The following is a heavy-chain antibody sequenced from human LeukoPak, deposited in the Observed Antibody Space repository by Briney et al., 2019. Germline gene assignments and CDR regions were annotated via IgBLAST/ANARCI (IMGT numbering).Heavy chain of an antibody. J-gene: IGHJ6*03. V-gene: IGHV1-69*06. CDR1: GCTFINYA. Sequence: SVKVSCKASGCTFINYAMSWVRQAPGQGLEWMGVIIHISGTANYAQKFQDRVTITADKSTTTAYMELSSLRSEDTAVYYCAKSIWRGSSYGYVRGYMDVWGKGTTVTV. CDR3: AKSIWRGSSYGYVRGYMDV. D-gene: IGHD5-18*01. CDR2: IIHISGTA.